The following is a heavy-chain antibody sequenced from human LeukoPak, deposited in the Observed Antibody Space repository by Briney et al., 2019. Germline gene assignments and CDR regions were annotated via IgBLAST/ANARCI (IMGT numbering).Heavy chain of an antibody. CDR3: ASARGSYNWNYHWFDP. J-gene: IGHJ5*02. D-gene: IGHD1-7*01. V-gene: IGHV1-18*01. CDR2: ISAYNGNT. CDR1: GYTFTSYG. Sequence: EASVKVSCKASGYTFTSYGISWVRQAPGQGLEWMGWISAYNGNTNYAQKLQGRVTMTTDTSTSTAYMELRSLRSDDTAVYYCASARGSYNWNYHWFDPWGQGTLVTVSP.